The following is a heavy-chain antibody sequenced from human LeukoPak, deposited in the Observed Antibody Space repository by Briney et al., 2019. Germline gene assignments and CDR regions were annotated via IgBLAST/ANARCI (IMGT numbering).Heavy chain of an antibody. CDR2: IRYDGSNK. CDR1: GFTFSSYG. D-gene: IGHD6-19*01. V-gene: IGHV3-30*02. CDR3: ARDSYSSGWYFDY. Sequence: GGSLRLSCAASGFTFSSYGMHWVRQAPGKGLEWVAFIRYDGSNKYYADSVKGRFTISRDNSKNTLYLQMNSLRAEDTAVYYCARDSYSSGWYFDYWGQGTLVTVSS. J-gene: IGHJ4*02.